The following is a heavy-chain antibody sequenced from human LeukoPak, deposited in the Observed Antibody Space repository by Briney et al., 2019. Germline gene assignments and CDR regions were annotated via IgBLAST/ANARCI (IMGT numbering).Heavy chain of an antibody. J-gene: IGHJ3*02. D-gene: IGHD3-22*01. Sequence: PSETLSLTCTVSGGSISSYYWSWIRQPPGKGLEWIGYIYYSGSTNYNPSLKSRVTISVDTSKNQFSLKLSSVTAADTAVYYCARHMLGYYDSSGSINAFDIWGQGTMVTVSS. V-gene: IGHV4-59*08. CDR3: ARHMLGYYDSSGSINAFDI. CDR1: GGSISSYY. CDR2: IYYSGST.